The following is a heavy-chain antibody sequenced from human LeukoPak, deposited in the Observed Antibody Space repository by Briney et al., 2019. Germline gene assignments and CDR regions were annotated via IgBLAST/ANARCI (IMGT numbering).Heavy chain of an antibody. CDR3: AKELGGLEDF. Sequence: GRSLRLSCAASGFAFKDYAVHWVRQASGKGLEWVSGISWNSGNIGYADSVKGRFIISRDNAKNSLYLQMSSLRPEDTALYYCAKELGGLEDFWGQGTLVTVSS. J-gene: IGHJ4*02. V-gene: IGHV3-9*01. D-gene: IGHD3-3*01. CDR2: ISWNSGNI. CDR1: GFAFKDYA.